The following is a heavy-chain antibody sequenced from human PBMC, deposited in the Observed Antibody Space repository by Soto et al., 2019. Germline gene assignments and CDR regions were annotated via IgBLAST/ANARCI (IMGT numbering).Heavy chain of an antibody. CDR3: ARAPSRAPAPRRTVAYGMDV. V-gene: IGHV1-2*02. J-gene: IGHJ6*02. Sequence: QVQLVQSGAEVKKPGASVKVSCKASGYTFTGYYMHWVRQAPGQGLEWMGWINPNSGGTNYAQKFQGRVTMTRNTSISTAYMELSSLRSEDTAVYYCARAPSRAPAPRRTVAYGMDVWGQGTTVTVSS. CDR1: GYTFTGYY. D-gene: IGHD4-17*01. CDR2: INPNSGGT.